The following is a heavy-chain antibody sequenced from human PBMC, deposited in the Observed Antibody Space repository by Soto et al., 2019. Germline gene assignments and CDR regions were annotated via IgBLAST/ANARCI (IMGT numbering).Heavy chain of an antibody. CDR3: ARALSTPYGLVDSYGTDF. CDR1: GGSISSYY. V-gene: IGHV4-59*01. D-gene: IGHD3-3*02. CDR2: IYYSGST. J-gene: IGHJ6*02. Sequence: PETLSLTCTVSGGSISSYYWSWIRQPPGKGLEWIGYIYYSGSTNYNPSLKSRVTISVDTSKNQFSLKLSSVTAADTAVYYCARALSTPYGLVDSYGTDFWCPGTTVTVS.